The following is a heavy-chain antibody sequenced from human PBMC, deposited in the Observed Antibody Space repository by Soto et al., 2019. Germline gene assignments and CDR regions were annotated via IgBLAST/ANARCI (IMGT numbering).Heavy chain of an antibody. J-gene: IGHJ5*02. CDR3: ARTSPAGSDFWSGQGWFDA. D-gene: IGHD3-3*01. V-gene: IGHV1-69*01. Sequence: QVQLVQSGAEVKKPGSSVKVSCKASGGTFSSYAISWVRQAPGQGLEWMGGIIPIFGTANYAQKFQGRVTITADESTSTAYMELSSLRSEDTAVYYCARTSPAGSDFWSGQGWFDAWGQGILVTVSS. CDR2: IIPIFGTA. CDR1: GGTFSSYA.